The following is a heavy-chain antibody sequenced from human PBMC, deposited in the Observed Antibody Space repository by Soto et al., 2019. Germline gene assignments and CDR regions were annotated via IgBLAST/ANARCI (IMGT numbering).Heavy chain of an antibody. D-gene: IGHD2-2*02. CDR2: ISSSSSTI. Sequence: GGSLRLSCAASGFTFSSYSMNWVRQAPGKGLEWVSYISSSSSTIYYADSVKGRFTISRDNAKNSLYLQMNSLRDEDTAVYYCARDLLIVVVRAAISYYYGMDVWGQGTTVTVSS. CDR1: GFTFSSYS. J-gene: IGHJ6*02. CDR3: ARDLLIVVVRAAISYYYGMDV. V-gene: IGHV3-48*02.